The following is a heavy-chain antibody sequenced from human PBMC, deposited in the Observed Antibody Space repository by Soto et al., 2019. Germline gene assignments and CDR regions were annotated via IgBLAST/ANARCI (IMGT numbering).Heavy chain of an antibody. CDR1: GGSISNYY. CDR2: IYYSGST. V-gene: IGHV4-59*08. D-gene: IGHD3-10*01. J-gene: IGHJ3*02. CDR3: ARRWGGTFDI. Sequence: SETLSLTCTVSGGSISNYYWSWIRQPPGKGLEWIGYIYYSGSTNYNPSLKSRVTTSVDTSKNQFSLKLSPVTAADTAVYYCARRWGGTFDIWGQGTMVTVSS.